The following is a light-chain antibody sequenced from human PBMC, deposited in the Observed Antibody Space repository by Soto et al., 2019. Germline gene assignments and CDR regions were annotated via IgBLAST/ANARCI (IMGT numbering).Light chain of an antibody. J-gene: IGKJ5*01. V-gene: IGKV3-20*01. CDR1: QSVSSSY. CDR2: GAS. Sequence: EIVLTHSPGTLSLSPGERATLSCSSSQSVSSSYLAWYQQKPGQAPRLLIYGASSRATGIPDRFSGSGSGTDFTLTISRLEPEDFAVYYCQQYDDSPLFGPGTRLEIK. CDR3: QQYDDSPL.